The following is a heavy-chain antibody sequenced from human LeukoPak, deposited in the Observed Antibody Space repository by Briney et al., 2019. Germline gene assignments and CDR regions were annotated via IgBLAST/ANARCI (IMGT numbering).Heavy chain of an antibody. Sequence: GGSLTLSCEASVFTFSVYSINWVRQAPGEGLEWVSYISESSSDTYNADSVKGRFTLSRDNANNSLYLPMNSLRVEDTGIYYCASDRAVQARIGGLDVWGPGTPVLVPS. D-gene: IGHD5-24*01. CDR2: ISESSSDT. CDR3: ASDRAVQARIGGLDV. J-gene: IGHJ6*02. V-gene: IGHV3-21*06. CDR1: VFTFSVYS.